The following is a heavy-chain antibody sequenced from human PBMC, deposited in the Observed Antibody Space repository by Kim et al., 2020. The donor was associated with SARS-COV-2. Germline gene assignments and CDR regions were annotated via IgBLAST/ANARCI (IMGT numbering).Heavy chain of an antibody. D-gene: IGHD6-19*01. Sequence: GGSLRLSCSASGFNFRSYAMSWVRQAPGKGPEWVAAVNNGGNPYYADSVRGRFTVSGDNTKNTLSLQMTGLSAEDTPLYYCAKDHPRNGCPTFDYWGQVT. CDR3: AKDHPRNGCPTFDY. CDR2: VNNGGNP. V-gene: IGHV3-23*01. J-gene: IGHJ4*02. CDR1: GFNFRSYA.